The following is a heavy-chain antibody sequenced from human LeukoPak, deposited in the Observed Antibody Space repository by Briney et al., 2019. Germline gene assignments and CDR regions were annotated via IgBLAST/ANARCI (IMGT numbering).Heavy chain of an antibody. CDR2: TSPSGVST. V-gene: IGHV3-23*01. D-gene: IGHD4-23*01. J-gene: IGHJ4*02. Sequence: ETLSLTCTVSGGSISSSSYYWGWIRQPPGKGLEWVSATSPSGVSTFYADSVKGRFTISRDNSKNTLYLQMNSLRAEDTAVYYCAKRSDYGDNWNYFDSWGQGTLVTVSS. CDR1: GGSISSSSYY. CDR3: AKRSDYGDNWNYFDS.